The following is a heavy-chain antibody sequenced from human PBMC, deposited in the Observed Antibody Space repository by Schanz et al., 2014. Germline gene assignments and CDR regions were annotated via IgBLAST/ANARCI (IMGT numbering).Heavy chain of an antibody. V-gene: IGHV3-33*01. CDR3: ARDQYYFGSGNRLDI. CDR2: IRYDGRNK. Sequence: QAQLVESGGGVVQPGRSLRLSCVASGFTFISYDIHWVRQAPGKGLEWVAVIRYDGRNKNFVESVKGRFTISRDTSKNTLYLLLNSLRAEDTAVYYCARDQYYFGSGNRLDIWGQGTMVTVSS. D-gene: IGHD3-10*01. J-gene: IGHJ3*02. CDR1: GFTFISYD.